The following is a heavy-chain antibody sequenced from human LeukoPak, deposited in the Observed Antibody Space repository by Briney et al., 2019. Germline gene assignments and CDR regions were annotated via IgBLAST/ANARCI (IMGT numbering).Heavy chain of an antibody. CDR3: ARATLREITPDFDY. J-gene: IGHJ4*02. CDR2: ISYDGSNK. D-gene: IGHD4-17*01. V-gene: IGHV3-30*03. CDR1: GGSISSSS. Sequence: LSLTCTVSGGSISSSSYYWGWIRQAPGKGLEWVAVISYDGSNKYYADSVKGRFTISRDNSKNTLYLQMNSLRAEDTAVYYCARATLREITPDFDYWGQGTLVTVSS.